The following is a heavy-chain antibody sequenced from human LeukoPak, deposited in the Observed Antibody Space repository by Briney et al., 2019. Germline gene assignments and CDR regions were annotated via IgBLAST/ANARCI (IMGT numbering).Heavy chain of an antibody. CDR1: GFTFSDYY. D-gene: IGHD1-26*01. J-gene: IGHJ4*02. CDR2: ISSSSSYT. V-gene: IGHV3-11*06. CDR3: ASSGSYRFDY. Sequence: GGSLRLSCAASGFTFSDYYMSWIRQAPGKGLEWVSYISSSSSYTNYADSVKGRFTISRDNAKNSLYLQMNSLRDEDTAVYYCASSGSYRFDYWGQGTLVTVSS.